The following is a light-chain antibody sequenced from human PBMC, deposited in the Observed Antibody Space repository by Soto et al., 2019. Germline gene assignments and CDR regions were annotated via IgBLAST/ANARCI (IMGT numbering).Light chain of an antibody. CDR2: EST. Sequence: QSALTQPASVSGSPGQSITVSCTGTGSDVGAYNLVSWYQQHPGKAPTLIIYESTKRPSEVSNRFSGSKSGNTASLTISGLQPEDEADYYCNSYTSRYTFVLGTGTKVTVL. V-gene: IGLV2-14*02. J-gene: IGLJ1*01. CDR1: GSDVGAYNL. CDR3: NSYTSRYTFV.